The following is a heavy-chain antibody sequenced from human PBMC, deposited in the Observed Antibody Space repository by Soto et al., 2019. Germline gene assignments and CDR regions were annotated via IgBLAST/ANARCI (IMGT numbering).Heavy chain of an antibody. CDR1: GGSISSGGYS. Sequence: QLQLQESGSGLVKPSQTLSLTCAVSGGSISSGGYSCSWIRQPPGKGLEWIGYIYHSGSTYYNPSRKSRVTISVDSSKNQVSLKLSSVTAADTAVYYCASGQQLVRNCRGQGTLVTVSS. D-gene: IGHD6-13*01. J-gene: IGHJ1*01. CDR2: IYHSGST. V-gene: IGHV4-30-2*01. CDR3: ASGQQLVRNC.